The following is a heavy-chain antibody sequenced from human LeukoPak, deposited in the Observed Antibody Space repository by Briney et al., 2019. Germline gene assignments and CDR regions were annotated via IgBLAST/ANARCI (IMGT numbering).Heavy chain of an antibody. J-gene: IGHJ5*02. Sequence: GASVKVSCKASGYTLTNYYMHWVRQAPGQGLEWMGRINPSGGSTTYAQKFQGRVTMTRDMSTSTVYMGLSSLRSEDTAVYYCGRDLNRSGYTREGRFDPWGQGTLVTVSS. V-gene: IGHV1-46*01. D-gene: IGHD3-22*01. CDR1: GYTLTNYY. CDR2: INPSGGST. CDR3: GRDLNRSGYTREGRFDP.